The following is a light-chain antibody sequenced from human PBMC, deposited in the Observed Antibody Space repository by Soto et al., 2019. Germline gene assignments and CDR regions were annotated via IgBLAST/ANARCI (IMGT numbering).Light chain of an antibody. CDR2: KAS. V-gene: IGKV1-5*03. CDR3: QQYVSYWT. J-gene: IGKJ1*01. CDR1: QSISSW. Sequence: DIQMTQSPSTLSASVGDRVTITCRASQSISSWLAWYQQKPGKAPKILIYKASNLESGVPSRFSGSGSGTEFTLTISSLQPDDFATYYCQQYVSYWTFGQGTKVDNK.